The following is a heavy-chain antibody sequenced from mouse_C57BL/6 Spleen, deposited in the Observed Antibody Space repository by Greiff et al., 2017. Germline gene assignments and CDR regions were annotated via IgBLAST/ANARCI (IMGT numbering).Heavy chain of an antibody. CDR2: ISYDGSN. CDR3: ARDEGYDGYFDV. V-gene: IGHV3-6*01. CDR1: GYSITSGYY. J-gene: IGHJ1*03. D-gene: IGHD2-2*01. Sequence: VQLQQSGPGLVKPSQSLSLTCSVTGYSITSGYYWNWIRQFPGNKLEWMGYISYDGSNNYNPSLKNRISITRDTSKNQFFLKLNSVTTEDTATYYCARDEGYDGYFDVWGTGTTVTVSS.